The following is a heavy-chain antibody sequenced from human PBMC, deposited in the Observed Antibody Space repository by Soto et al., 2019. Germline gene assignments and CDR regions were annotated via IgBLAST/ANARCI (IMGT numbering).Heavy chain of an antibody. CDR2: IYSGGST. CDR3: ARELYDILTGGYNWFDP. J-gene: IGHJ5*02. D-gene: IGHD3-9*01. V-gene: IGHV3-66*01. Sequence: PGGSLRLSCAASGFTVSSNYMSWVRQAPGKGLEWVSVIYSGGSTYYADSVKGRFTISRDNSKNTLYLQMNSLRAEDTAVYYCARELYDILTGGYNWFDPWGQGTLVTVSS. CDR1: GFTVSSNY.